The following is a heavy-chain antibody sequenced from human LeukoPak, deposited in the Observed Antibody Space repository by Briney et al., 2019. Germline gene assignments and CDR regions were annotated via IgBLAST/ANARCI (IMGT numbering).Heavy chain of an antibody. CDR1: GGSFSGYY. J-gene: IGHJ4*02. CDR3: ARKGSGYYFGY. Sequence: TSETLSLTCAVYGGSFSGYYWSWIRQPPGKGLEWIGEINHSGSTNYNPSLKSRVTISVDTSKNQFSLKLSSVTAADTAVYYCARKGSGYYFGYWGQGTLVTVSS. CDR2: INHSGST. V-gene: IGHV4-34*01. D-gene: IGHD3-22*01.